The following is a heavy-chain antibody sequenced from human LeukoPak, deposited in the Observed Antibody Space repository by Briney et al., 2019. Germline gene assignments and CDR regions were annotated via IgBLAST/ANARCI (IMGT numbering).Heavy chain of an antibody. J-gene: IGHJ3*02. CDR1: GFTVSNNF. D-gene: IGHD4-17*01. CDR3: ARDFGTTVTTFGAVDI. CDR2: INSVGAT. Sequence: GGSLRLSCAASGFTVSNNFMGWVRQAPGKGLDWVAVINSVGATYYADSVKGRFTISRDNSKNTLYLQMNSLRVEDTAVYYCARDFGTTVTTFGAVDIWGQGTKVIVTS. V-gene: IGHV3-53*01.